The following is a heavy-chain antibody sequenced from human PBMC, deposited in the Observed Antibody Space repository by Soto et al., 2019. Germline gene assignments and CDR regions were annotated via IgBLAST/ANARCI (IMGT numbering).Heavy chain of an antibody. J-gene: IGHJ5*02. CDR1: GLIFSDYE. CDR3: AREGGFDWFYP. CDR2: ISISGTII. Sequence: PRGSLRLPCEGSGLIFSDYEMNWVRQVPGKGLEWISYISISGTIIHYADSVKGRFTISRDNAKNSVYLQMNSLRVEDTAIYYCAREGGFDWFYPWGQGTLVIVSS. V-gene: IGHV3-48*03.